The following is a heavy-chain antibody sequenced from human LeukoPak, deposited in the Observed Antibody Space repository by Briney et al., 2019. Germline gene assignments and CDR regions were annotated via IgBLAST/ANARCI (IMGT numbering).Heavy chain of an antibody. CDR2: IYTGETT. Sequence: PSETLSLTCTLSGGSMNAYYWTWIRQPAGEGLEWIGRIYTGETTNYNPSLKSRVTMSIDRSKNQFSLRLSSVTAADTATYYCARGYGDQGYDYWGQGTLVTVSS. V-gene: IGHV4-4*07. J-gene: IGHJ4*02. CDR3: ARGYGDQGYDY. CDR1: GGSMNAYY. D-gene: IGHD4-17*01.